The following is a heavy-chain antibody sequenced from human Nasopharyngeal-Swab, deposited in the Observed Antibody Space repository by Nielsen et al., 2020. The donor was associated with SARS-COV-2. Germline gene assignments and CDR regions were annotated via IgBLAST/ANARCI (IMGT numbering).Heavy chain of an antibody. Sequence: VRQAPGKGLEWVAVISYDGSNKYYADSVKGRFTISRDNSKNTLYLQMNSLRAEDTAVYYCARGRTTVVTGDAFDIWGQGTMVTV. V-gene: IGHV3-30-3*01. CDR2: ISYDGSNK. J-gene: IGHJ3*02. D-gene: IGHD4-23*01. CDR3: ARGRTTVVTGDAFDI.